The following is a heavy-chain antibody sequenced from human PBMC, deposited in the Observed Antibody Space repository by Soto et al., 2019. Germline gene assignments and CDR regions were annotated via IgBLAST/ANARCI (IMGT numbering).Heavy chain of an antibody. Sequence: EVQLLESGGGLVQPGGSLRLSCVASGLTFSTYAMTWVRQALGKGLEWVSSLSGNGGNTFYANSVKGRFTISRDNSKNTLYLLMNSLRAEDTALYYCAKDRGSSTWTEYYFDYWGQGTLVTVSS. CDR1: GLTFSTYA. CDR3: AKDRGSSTWTEYYFDY. CDR2: LSGNGGNT. D-gene: IGHD6-13*01. J-gene: IGHJ4*02. V-gene: IGHV3-23*01.